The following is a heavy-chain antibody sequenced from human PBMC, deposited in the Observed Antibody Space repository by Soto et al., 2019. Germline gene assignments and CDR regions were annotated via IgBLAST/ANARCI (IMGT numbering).Heavy chain of an antibody. CDR3: ARAINFDFWSDSQSGYYFDY. D-gene: IGHD3-3*01. Sequence: SEILSLTCTVSGGSVSSGSYYWSWIRRPPGKGLEWIAYMSYSGITNYNPSLKSRVTISVDTSKNQFALKLSSVTAADTAVYYCARAINFDFWSDSQSGYYFDYWGQGTLVTVSS. CDR1: GGSVSSGSYY. CDR2: MSYSGIT. J-gene: IGHJ4*02. V-gene: IGHV4-61*01.